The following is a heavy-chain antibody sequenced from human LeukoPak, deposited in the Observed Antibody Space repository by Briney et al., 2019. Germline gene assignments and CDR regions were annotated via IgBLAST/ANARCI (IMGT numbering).Heavy chain of an antibody. CDR3: ARVGAAGKNWFDP. J-gene: IGHJ5*02. CDR1: GYTFTGFY. Sequence: ASVKVSCKASGYTFTGFYMHWVRQAPGQGLEWMGWINPNSGGAASAQRFQGWVTMTRDTSISTAYMELSRLRSDDTAVYYCARVGAAGKNWFDPWGQGTLVTVSS. CDR2: INPNSGGA. D-gene: IGHD6-13*01. V-gene: IGHV1-2*04.